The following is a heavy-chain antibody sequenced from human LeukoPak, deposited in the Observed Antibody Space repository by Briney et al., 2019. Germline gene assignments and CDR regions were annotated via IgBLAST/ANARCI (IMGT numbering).Heavy chain of an antibody. J-gene: IGHJ4*02. Sequence: PGGSLRLSCAASGLTFSNYAMTWVRQAPGNGLGWVSGISAGSGSTYYADSVKGRFTISRDNSKNTLYLQMSSLRAEDTAIYYCAIHESSIPYWGQGTLVTVSS. CDR3: AIHESSIPY. CDR1: GLTFSNYA. D-gene: IGHD1-26*01. CDR2: ISAGSGST. V-gene: IGHV3-23*01.